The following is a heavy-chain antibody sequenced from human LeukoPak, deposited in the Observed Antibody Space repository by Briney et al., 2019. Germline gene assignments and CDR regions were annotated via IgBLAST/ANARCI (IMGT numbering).Heavy chain of an antibody. V-gene: IGHV3-30*04. CDR3: ARVHAGSGSYHNPDY. CDR1: GFTFSSYA. Sequence: GGSLRLSCAASGFTFSSYAMHWVRQAPGKGLEWVAVISYDGSNKYYADSVKGRFTISRDNSKNTLYLQMNSLRAEDTAVYYCARVHAGSGSYHNPDYWGQGTLVTVSS. J-gene: IGHJ4*02. CDR2: ISYDGSNK. D-gene: IGHD3-10*01.